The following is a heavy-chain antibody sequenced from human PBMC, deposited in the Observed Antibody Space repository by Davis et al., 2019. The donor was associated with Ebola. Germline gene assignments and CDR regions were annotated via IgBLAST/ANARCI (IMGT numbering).Heavy chain of an antibody. D-gene: IGHD5-12*01. CDR3: SREMRSAYGQIDL. Sequence: PGGSLRLSCVASEFTLGNYWMTWVRQVPGKGLEWVASLSQDESEKRYVDSVKGRFTISRDNAKDSLYLQMNSLRVDDTAVYYCSREMRSAYGQIDLWGQGTLVTVSS. J-gene: IGHJ5*02. CDR2: LSQDESEK. CDR1: EFTLGNYW. V-gene: IGHV3-7*01.